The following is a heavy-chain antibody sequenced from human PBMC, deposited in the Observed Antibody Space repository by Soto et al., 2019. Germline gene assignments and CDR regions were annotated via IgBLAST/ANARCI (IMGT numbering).Heavy chain of an antibody. Sequence: QVQLQQSGPGLVKPSQPLSLTCSISGDSVSSNTAWNWIRQSPSRGLEWLGRTYYRSKWYNDYAVSMKSRLRINPDTSKNQFSLQLSSVTPYDTAVYYCARDLGRTYGMDVWGQGTTVIVSS. J-gene: IGHJ6*02. V-gene: IGHV6-1*01. CDR2: TYYRSKWYN. CDR1: GDSVSSNTA. CDR3: ARDLGRTYGMDV. D-gene: IGHD7-27*01.